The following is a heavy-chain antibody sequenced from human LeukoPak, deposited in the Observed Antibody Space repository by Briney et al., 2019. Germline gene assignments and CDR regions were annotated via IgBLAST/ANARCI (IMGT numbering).Heavy chain of an antibody. V-gene: IGHV3-23*01. Sequence: HPGGSLRLSCAASGFTFSSYAMSWVRQAPGKGLEWVSAISGSGGSTYYADSVKGRFTISRDNSENTLYLQMNSLRAEDTAVYYXXXGDDYFLIRTGAFDIWGQGTMVTVSS. D-gene: IGHD2/OR15-2a*01. CDR1: GFTFSSYA. CDR2: ISGSGGST. J-gene: IGHJ3*02. CDR3: XXGDDYFLIRTGAFDI.